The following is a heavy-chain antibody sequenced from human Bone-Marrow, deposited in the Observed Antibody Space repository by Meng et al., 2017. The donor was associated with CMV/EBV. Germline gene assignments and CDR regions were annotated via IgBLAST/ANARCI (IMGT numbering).Heavy chain of an antibody. Sequence: GESLKISCAASGFTFSSYSMNWVRRAPGKGLEWVSSISSSSSYIYYADSVKGRFTISRDNAKNSLYLQMNSLRAEDTAVYYCAREDGFPYYYDSSGYYYEGGDMDYYYYGMDVWGQGTTVTVSS. V-gene: IGHV3-21*01. D-gene: IGHD3-22*01. CDR1: GFTFSSYS. J-gene: IGHJ6*02. CDR3: AREDGFPYYYDSSGYYYEGGDMDYYYYGMDV. CDR2: ISSSSSYI.